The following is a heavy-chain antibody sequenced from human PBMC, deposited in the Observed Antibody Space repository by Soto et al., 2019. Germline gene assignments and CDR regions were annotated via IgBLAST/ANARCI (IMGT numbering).Heavy chain of an antibody. CDR2: ISGSGGST. Sequence: EVQLLESGGGLVQPGGSLRLSCAASGFTFSSYAMSWVRQAPGKGLEWVSAISGSGGSTYYADSVKGRFTISRNNSKNTLYLQMNSLRAEDTAVYYCARGAAPGALYYYYYMDVWGKGTTVTVSS. J-gene: IGHJ6*03. CDR1: GFTFSSYA. CDR3: ARGAAPGALYYYYYMDV. D-gene: IGHD3-10*01. V-gene: IGHV3-23*01.